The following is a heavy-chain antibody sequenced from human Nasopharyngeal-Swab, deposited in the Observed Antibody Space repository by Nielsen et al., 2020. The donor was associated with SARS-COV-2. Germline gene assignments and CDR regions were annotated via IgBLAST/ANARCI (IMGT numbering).Heavy chain of an antibody. CDR3: ATHYYDSSGYFQGDY. CDR2: IYYSGST. V-gene: IGHV4-39*01. Sequence: SETLSLTCTVSGGSISSRSYYWGWIRQPPGKGLEWIGSIYYSGSTYYNPSLKSRVTISVDTSKNQFSLKLSSVTAADTAVYYCATHYYDSSGYFQGDYWGQGTLVTVSS. D-gene: IGHD3-22*01. CDR1: GGSISSRSYY. J-gene: IGHJ4*02.